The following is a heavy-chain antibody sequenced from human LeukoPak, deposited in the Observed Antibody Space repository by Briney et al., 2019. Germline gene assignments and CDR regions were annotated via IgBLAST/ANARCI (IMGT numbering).Heavy chain of an antibody. J-gene: IGHJ3*02. CDR2: IWYDGSNK. Sequence: AGGSLRLSCAASGFTLSSYGMHWVRQAPGKGLEWVAVIWYDGSNKYYADSVKGRFTISRDNPKNTLYLQMNSLRAEDTAVYYCAKDLPELLGAFDIWGQGTMVTVSS. CDR3: AKDLPELLGAFDI. CDR1: GFTLSSYG. V-gene: IGHV3-33*06. D-gene: IGHD1-7*01.